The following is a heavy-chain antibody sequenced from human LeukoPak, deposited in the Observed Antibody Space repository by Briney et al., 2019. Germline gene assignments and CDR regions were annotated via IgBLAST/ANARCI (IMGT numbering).Heavy chain of an antibody. CDR1: TFTVHN. Sequence: ASVKVSCKHTFTVHNIHWVRQAPGQGLEWVGWINPNSGGGISYAQKFQGRVTMTRDTSNNTVYMELSRLTSDGAALYYCVVSGPAAAIPAFDYWGQGTQVTVSP. V-gene: IGHV1-2*02. CDR2: INPNSGGGI. D-gene: IGHD3-22*01. J-gene: IGHJ4*02. CDR3: VVSGPAAAIPAFDY.